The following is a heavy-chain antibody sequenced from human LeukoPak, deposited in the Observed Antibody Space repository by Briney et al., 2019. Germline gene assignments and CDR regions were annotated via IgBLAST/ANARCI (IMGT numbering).Heavy chain of an antibody. V-gene: IGHV3-30-3*01. CDR2: ISYDGSNK. CDR3: ARDFRFDSSGYQEYYFDY. Sequence: PGGSLRLSCAASGSTFSSYAMHWVRQAPGKGLEWMAVISYDGSNKYYADSVKGRFTISRDNSKNTLYLQMNSLRAEDTAVYYCARDFRFDSSGYQEYYFDYWGQGTLVTVSS. D-gene: IGHD3-22*01. J-gene: IGHJ4*02. CDR1: GSTFSSYA.